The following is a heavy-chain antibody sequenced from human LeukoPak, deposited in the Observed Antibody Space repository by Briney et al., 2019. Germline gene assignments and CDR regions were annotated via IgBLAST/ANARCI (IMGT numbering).Heavy chain of an antibody. CDR1: GYMFTSYY. CDR2: INPGGGST. CDR3: AKDLRWDHPGFDP. V-gene: IGHV1-46*01. J-gene: IGHJ5*02. Sequence: ASGKVSCKASGYMFTSYYMHWVRQAPGQGLEWMGIINPGGGSTSYAQKFQDRVTMTRDTSTSTVYMELSSLRSEDTAVYYCAKDLRWDHPGFDPWGQGTLVTISS. D-gene: IGHD4-23*01.